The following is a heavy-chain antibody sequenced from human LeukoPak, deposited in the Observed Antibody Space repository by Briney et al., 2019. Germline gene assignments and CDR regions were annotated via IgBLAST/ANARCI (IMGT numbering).Heavy chain of an antibody. CDR3: ATSPEIFGVVIKGRTIEYYFDY. D-gene: IGHD3-3*01. V-gene: IGHV3-21*01. Sequence: GGSLRLSCAASGFTFSSYSMNWVRQAPGKGLEWVSSISSSSSYIYYADSVKGRFTISRDNAKNSLYLQMNSLRAEDTAVYYCATSPEIFGVVIKGRTIEYYFDYWGQGTLVTVSS. CDR2: ISSSSSYI. J-gene: IGHJ4*02. CDR1: GFTFSSYS.